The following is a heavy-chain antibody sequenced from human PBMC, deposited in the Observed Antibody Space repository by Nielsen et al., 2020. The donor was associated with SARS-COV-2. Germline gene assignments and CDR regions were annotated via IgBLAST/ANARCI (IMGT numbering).Heavy chain of an antibody. Sequence: GGSLRLSCSASGFTFSSYAMYWVRQAPGKGLEYVSAIPSNGCTTYYADSVKGRFPISRDNSKNTLYLQMSSLRAEDTAVYYCARDPRGGPVDYWGQGTLVTVSS. V-gene: IGHV3-64D*06. CDR1: GFTFSSYA. J-gene: IGHJ4*02. D-gene: IGHD3-10*01. CDR3: ARDPRGGPVDY. CDR2: IPSNGCTT.